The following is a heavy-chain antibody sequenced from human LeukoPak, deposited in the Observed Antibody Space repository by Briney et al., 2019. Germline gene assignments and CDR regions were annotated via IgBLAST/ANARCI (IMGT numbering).Heavy chain of an antibody. D-gene: IGHD3-3*01. CDR3: ARGSSPNYGFWSGYYGFDC. J-gene: IGHJ4*02. Sequence: SETLSLTCTVSGGSISSYYWSWIRQPPGKGLEWIGYIYYSGSTNYNPSLKSRVTISVDTSKNQFSLKLSSVTAADTAVYFCARGSSPNYGFWSGYYGFDCWGQGPWSPSPQ. V-gene: IGHV4-59*01. CDR1: GGSISSYY. CDR2: IYYSGST.